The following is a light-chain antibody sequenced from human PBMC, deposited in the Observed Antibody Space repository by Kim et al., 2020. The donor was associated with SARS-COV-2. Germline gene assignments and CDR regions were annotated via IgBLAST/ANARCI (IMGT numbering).Light chain of an antibody. CDR1: HDIRTD. J-gene: IGKJ2*01. Sequence: SASVGYRVTTTCRASHDIRTDVDWYQQKPGKAPTLLIYAASDLHRGVPSRFSGEGSGTDFTLTIDSLQPEDLGSYYCLQTYTYPYTFGQGTKLEI. CDR3: LQTYTYPYT. CDR2: AAS. V-gene: IGKV1-6*01.